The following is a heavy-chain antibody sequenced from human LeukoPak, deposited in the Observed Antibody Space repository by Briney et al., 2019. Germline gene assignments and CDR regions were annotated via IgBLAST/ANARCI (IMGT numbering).Heavy chain of an antibody. V-gene: IGHV3-23*01. J-gene: IGHJ5*01. CDR2: ISGSGSST. CDR1: GFTFSNYA. CDR3: AKDRFHGYPNWFDS. Sequence: GGSLRLSCAASGFTFSNYAMNWVRQAPGKGLEWVSVISGSGSSTYYADSVKGRFTISRDNSKNTVHLQMKRLRAEDTAVYYCAKDRFHGYPNWFDSWGQGTMVSVSS. D-gene: IGHD3-22*01.